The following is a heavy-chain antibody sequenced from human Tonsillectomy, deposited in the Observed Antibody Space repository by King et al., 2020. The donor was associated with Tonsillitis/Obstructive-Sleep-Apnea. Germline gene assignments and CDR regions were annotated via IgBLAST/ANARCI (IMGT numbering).Heavy chain of an antibody. CDR3: ARVIRYASSYFYYYYMDV. CDR2: IYSSGST. CDR1: GGSISSYY. D-gene: IGHD2-2*01. Sequence: VQLQESGPGLVKPSETLSLTCSVSGGSISSYYWSWIRQPPGKGREWIGFIYSSGSTNYNPSLKSRVTISVDTSKNQFSLRLSSVTAADTAVYYCARVIRYASSYFYYYYMDVWGKGTTVTVSS. V-gene: IGHV4-59*01. J-gene: IGHJ6*03.